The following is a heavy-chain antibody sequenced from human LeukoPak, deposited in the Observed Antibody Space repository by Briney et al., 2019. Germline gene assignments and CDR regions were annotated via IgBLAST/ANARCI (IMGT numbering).Heavy chain of an antibody. CDR3: ARSYSSPNEVNYYYYGMDV. J-gene: IGHJ6*02. V-gene: IGHV3-48*03. CDR1: GFTFSSYE. D-gene: IGHD6-13*01. Sequence: GGSLRLSCAASGFTFSSYEMNWVRQAPGKGLEWVSYISSSGSTIYYADSVKGRFTISRDNAKNSLYLQMNSLRAEDTAVYYCARSYSSPNEVNYYYYGMDVWGQGTRVTVSS. CDR2: ISSSGSTI.